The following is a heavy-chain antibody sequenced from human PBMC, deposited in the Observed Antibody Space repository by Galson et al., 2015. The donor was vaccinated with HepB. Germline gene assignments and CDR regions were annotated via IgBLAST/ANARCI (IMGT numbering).Heavy chain of an antibody. Sequence: SLTCAVYGGSFSGSYWSWIRQPPGKGLEWIGEVSHSGSINYNPSLKSRVTISVDKSRNQFSLKLSSVTAADTAVYYCARGGGAYGSGSYYNQRDSFDPWGRGTLITVSS. V-gene: IGHV4-34*01. CDR3: ARGGGAYGSGSYYNQRDSFDP. J-gene: IGHJ5*02. CDR1: GGSFSGSY. D-gene: IGHD3-10*01. CDR2: VSHSGSI.